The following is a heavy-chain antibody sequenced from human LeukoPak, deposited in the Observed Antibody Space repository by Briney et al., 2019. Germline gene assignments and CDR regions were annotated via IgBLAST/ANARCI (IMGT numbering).Heavy chain of an antibody. Sequence: GASLKISCKGSGYSFTSYWIGWVRQMPGKGLEWMGIIYPGDSDTRYSPSFQGQVTISADKSISTAYLQWSSLKASDTAMYYCARHYFGARTKGWFDPWGQGTLVTVSS. J-gene: IGHJ5*02. D-gene: IGHD3-10*01. V-gene: IGHV5-51*01. CDR2: IYPGDSDT. CDR3: ARHYFGARTKGWFDP. CDR1: GYSFTSYW.